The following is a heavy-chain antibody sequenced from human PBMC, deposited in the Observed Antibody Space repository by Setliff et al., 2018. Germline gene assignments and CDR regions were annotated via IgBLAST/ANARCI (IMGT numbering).Heavy chain of an antibody. CDR2: LSDDGSNE. CDR1: GFTVSSFS. Sequence: GESLKISCAASGFTVSSFSMHWVRQAPVKGLDWVATLSDDGSNEFYADSVKGRFTIFRDNSKNTLYLQMSSLRADDTAMYYCARDGRRDDFWSGYSLYYFDYWGQGTLVTVSS. CDR3: ARDGRRDDFWSGYSLYYFDY. D-gene: IGHD3-3*01. J-gene: IGHJ4*02. V-gene: IGHV3-30*03.